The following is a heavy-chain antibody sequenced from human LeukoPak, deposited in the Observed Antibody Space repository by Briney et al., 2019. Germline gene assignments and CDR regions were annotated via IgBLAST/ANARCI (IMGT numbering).Heavy chain of an antibody. J-gene: IGHJ4*02. D-gene: IGHD3-10*01. CDR3: ARGVPNYYGSGSYSD. CDR2: IYSGGTT. CDR1: GFTVSSNY. Sequence: GGSLRLSCAASGFTVSSNYMSWVRQAPGKGLEWVSIIYSGGTTYYADSVKGRFTISRDNSKNTLYLQMNSLRAEDTAVYYCARGVPNYYGSGSYSDWGQGTLVTVSS. V-gene: IGHV3-66*01.